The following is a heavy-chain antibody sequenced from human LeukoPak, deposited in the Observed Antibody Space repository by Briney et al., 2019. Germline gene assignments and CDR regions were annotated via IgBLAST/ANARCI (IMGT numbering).Heavy chain of an antibody. V-gene: IGHV3-9*01. D-gene: IGHD3-10*01. CDR3: AKASYGSGSYIFDY. J-gene: IGHJ4*02. CDR2: ISWNSGSI. CDR1: GFTFDDYA. Sequence: GGSLRLSCAASGFTFDDYAMHWVRQAPGKGLEWVSGISWNSGSIGYADSVKGRFTISRDNAKNSLYLQMNSLRAEDTALYYCAKASYGSGSYIFDYWGQGTLVTVSS.